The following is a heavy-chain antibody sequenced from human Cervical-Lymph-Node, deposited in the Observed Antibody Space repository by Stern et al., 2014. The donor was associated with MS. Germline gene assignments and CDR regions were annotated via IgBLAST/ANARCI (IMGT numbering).Heavy chain of an antibody. Sequence: QVQLVQSGAEVKKPGSSVKVSCKASGGTFSSYAISWVRQAPGQGLEWMGGLIPFLGTANYAQKFQGRVTITADKSTSTAYMELSSLRSEDTAVYYCARTNGYSSGWYYYYYGMDVWGQGTTVTVSS. CDR3: ARTNGYSSGWYYYYYGMDV. J-gene: IGHJ6*02. CDR1: GGTFSSYA. CDR2: LIPFLGTA. V-gene: IGHV1-69*06. D-gene: IGHD6-19*01.